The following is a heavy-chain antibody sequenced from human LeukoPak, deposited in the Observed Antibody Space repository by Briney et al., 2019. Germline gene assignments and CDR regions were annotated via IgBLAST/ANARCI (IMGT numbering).Heavy chain of an antibody. CDR2: INPSGGST. CDR3: AAGYTYYYDSSGYYERDY. CDR1: GYTFTSYY. J-gene: IGHJ4*02. V-gene: IGHV1-46*01. D-gene: IGHD3-22*01. Sequence: ASVKVSCKASGYTFTSYYMHWVRQAPGQGLEWMGIINPSGGSTSYTQKFQGRVTMTRDTSTSTVYMELSSLRSEDTAVYYCAAGYTYYYDSSGYYERDYWGQGTLVTVSS.